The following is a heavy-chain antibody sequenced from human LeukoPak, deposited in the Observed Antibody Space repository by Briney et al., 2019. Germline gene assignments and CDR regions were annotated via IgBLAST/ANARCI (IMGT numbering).Heavy chain of an antibody. CDR2: ISYDGSNK. J-gene: IGHJ4*02. Sequence: PGRSLRLSCAASGFTFSSYAMHWVRQAPGKGLEWVAVISYDGSNKYYADSVKGRFTISRDNSKNTLYLQMNSLRAEDTAVYYCARVQMWIQLHGLFDYWGQGTLVTVSS. CDR1: GFTFSSYA. D-gene: IGHD5-18*01. V-gene: IGHV3-30-3*01. CDR3: ARVQMWIQLHGLFDY.